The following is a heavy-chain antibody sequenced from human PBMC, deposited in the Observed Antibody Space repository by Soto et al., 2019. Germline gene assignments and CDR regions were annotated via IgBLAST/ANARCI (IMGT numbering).Heavy chain of an antibody. J-gene: IGHJ4*02. V-gene: IGHV4-30-4*01. D-gene: IGHD2-21*01. Sequence: QVQLQESGPGLVKPSQTLSLTCSVSGGSISSDDYYWSWIRQPPGKGLEWIGYIYYSGSTYYNPSLKSRLTLSIDTSKHQFSLKLRSVTAADTAVYYCARSTGRYWGQGPLVTVSS. CDR3: ARSTGRY. CDR1: GGSISSDDYY. CDR2: IYYSGST.